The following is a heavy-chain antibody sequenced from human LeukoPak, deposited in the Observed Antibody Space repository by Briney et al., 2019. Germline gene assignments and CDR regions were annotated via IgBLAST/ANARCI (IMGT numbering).Heavy chain of an antibody. Sequence: KPSETLSLTCAVYGGSFSGYYWSWIRQPPGKGLEWIGEINHSGSTNYNPSLKSRVTISVGTSKNQFSLKLSSVTAADTAVYYCARDPEVAPKTKYYDFWSGYRSFDYWGQGTLVTVSS. CDR2: INHSGST. D-gene: IGHD3-3*01. J-gene: IGHJ4*02. CDR1: GGSFSGYY. CDR3: ARDPEVAPKTKYYDFWSGYRSFDY. V-gene: IGHV4-34*01.